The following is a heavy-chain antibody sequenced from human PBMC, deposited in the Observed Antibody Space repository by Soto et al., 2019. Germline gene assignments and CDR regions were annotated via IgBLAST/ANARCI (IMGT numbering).Heavy chain of an antibody. CDR2: ISAYNGNT. CDR3: ARVLWYGELSHYYYAMDV. Sequence: ASVKVSCKASGYTFTSYGISWVRQAPGQGLEWMGWISAYNGNTNYAQKLQGRVTMTTDTSTSTAYMDLRNLRSDDTAVYYCARVLWYGELSHYYYAMDVWGQGTTVTVSS. V-gene: IGHV1-18*01. D-gene: IGHD3-10*01. J-gene: IGHJ6*02. CDR1: GYTFTSYG.